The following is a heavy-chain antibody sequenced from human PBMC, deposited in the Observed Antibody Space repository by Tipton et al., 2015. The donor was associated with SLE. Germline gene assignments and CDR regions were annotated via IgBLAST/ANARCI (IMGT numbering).Heavy chain of an antibody. CDR1: GGSITTYY. J-gene: IGHJ2*01. CDR3: ARVWSGYSSSYFDL. CDR2: FYYSGRT. Sequence: TLSLTCAVSGGSITTYYWSWLRQSPGKGLEWIGYFYYSGRTKYNPSLKSRVTMSVDTSKNHFSVKLSSVTAADTAIYYCARVWSGYSSSYFDLWGRGTLVTVSS. V-gene: IGHV4-59*01. D-gene: IGHD3-3*01.